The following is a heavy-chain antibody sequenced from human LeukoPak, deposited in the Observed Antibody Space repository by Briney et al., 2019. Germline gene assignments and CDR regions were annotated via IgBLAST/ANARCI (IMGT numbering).Heavy chain of an antibody. CDR2: IYYSGST. V-gene: IGHV4-59*01. CDR3: AGTSITMVRGVIIPFDP. Sequence: SETLSLTCTVSGGSISSYYWSWIRQPPGKGLEWLGYIYYSGSTNYNPSLKSRVTISVDTSKNQFSLKLSSVTAADTAVYYCAGTSITMVRGVIIPFDPWGQGTLVTVSS. D-gene: IGHD3-10*01. J-gene: IGHJ5*02. CDR1: GGSISSYY.